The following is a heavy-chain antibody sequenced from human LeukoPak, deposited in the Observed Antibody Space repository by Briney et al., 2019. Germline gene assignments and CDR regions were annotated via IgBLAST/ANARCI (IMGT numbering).Heavy chain of an antibody. CDR2: IKTDGSET. Sequence: AGSLRLSCAAAGFRISNYWMTWVRQAPEKGLEWLARIKTDGSETYYVDSVKGRFTVSRDNAKSYLYLQMSSLRVEDTAVYHCVRFGPDHDMGLWGQGTTVTVS. V-gene: IGHV3-7*01. D-gene: IGHD3-16*01. CDR3: VRFGPDHDMGL. J-gene: IGHJ6*02. CDR1: GFRISNYW.